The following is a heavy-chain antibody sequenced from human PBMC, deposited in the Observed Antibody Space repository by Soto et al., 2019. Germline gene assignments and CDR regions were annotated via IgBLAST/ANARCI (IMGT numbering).Heavy chain of an antibody. Sequence: PGGSLRLSCSASGFTFSSYSMNWFRQAPGKGLEWASSISSSSSYIYYADSVKGRFTISRDNAKNSLYLQMNSLRAEDTAVYYCARDIVVGTYNWFDPWGQGTLVTVSS. D-gene: IGHD1-26*01. CDR3: ARDIVVGTYNWFDP. CDR1: GFTFSSYS. J-gene: IGHJ5*02. CDR2: ISSSSSYI. V-gene: IGHV3-21*01.